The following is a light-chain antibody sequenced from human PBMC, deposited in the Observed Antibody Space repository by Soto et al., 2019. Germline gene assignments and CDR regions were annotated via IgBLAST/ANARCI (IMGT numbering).Light chain of an antibody. J-gene: IGKJ1*01. Sequence: DIVMTQSPDSLAVSLGERATINCESSQSVLYRSNNQHCLAWYQQKPGQPPKLLIYWAYTRESGVPDRFSGGGSGTDFTLTISGLQAEDVAVYSCQQYCVTPWTFGQGTKVEIK. CDR1: QSVLYRSNNQHC. V-gene: IGKV4-1*01. CDR2: WAY. CDR3: QQYCVTPWT.